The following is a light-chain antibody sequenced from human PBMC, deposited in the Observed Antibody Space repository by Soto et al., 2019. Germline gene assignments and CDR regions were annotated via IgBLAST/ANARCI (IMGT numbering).Light chain of an antibody. CDR1: QSVSSSY. J-gene: IGKJ1*01. CDR3: QHYDSSPPWT. CDR2: VAS. Sequence: EIVLTQSPGTLSLSPGERATLSCRASQSVSSSYLAWYKQKPGQAPRLLIYVASSGASGIPDRFSGSGSGTDFTFPNGRLEPEDVSEYNYQHYDSSPPWTVGQGTKVEIK. V-gene: IGKV3-20*01.